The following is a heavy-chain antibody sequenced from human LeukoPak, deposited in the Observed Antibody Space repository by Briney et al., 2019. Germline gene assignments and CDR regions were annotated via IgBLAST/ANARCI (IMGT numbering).Heavy chain of an antibody. J-gene: IGHJ5*02. V-gene: IGHV4-59*12. CDR1: GGSISSYY. CDR2: IYYSGST. Sequence: SETLSLTCTVSGGSISSYYWSWIRQPPGKGLEWIGYIYYSGSTNYNPSLKSRVTMSVDTSKNQFSLKLSSVTAADTAVYYCARDGGYYDSSGYFRSGWFDPWGQGTLVTVSS. D-gene: IGHD3-22*01. CDR3: ARDGGYYDSSGYFRSGWFDP.